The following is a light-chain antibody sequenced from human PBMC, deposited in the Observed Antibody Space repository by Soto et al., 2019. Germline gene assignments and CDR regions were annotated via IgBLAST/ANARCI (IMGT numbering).Light chain of an antibody. J-gene: IGLJ1*01. Sequence: QSVLTQPRSVSGSPGQSVTISCTGTSSDVGGYNYVSWYQQHPGKAPNLMIFDVSKRPSGVPDRFSGSKSGNTASLTISGLQADDEADYYCCSYTGIYTLVFGPGTKLTVL. CDR2: DVS. CDR1: SSDVGGYNY. CDR3: CSYTGIYTLV. V-gene: IGLV2-11*01.